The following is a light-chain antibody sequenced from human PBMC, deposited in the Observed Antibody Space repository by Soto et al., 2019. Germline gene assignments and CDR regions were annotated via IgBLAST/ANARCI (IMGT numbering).Light chain of an antibody. CDR3: GTWDSSLSAYV. Sequence: QSVLTQPPSVSAAPGQKVTISCSGSSSNIGNNYVSWYQQLPGTAPKLLIYDNNKRPSGIPDRFSASTSGTSATLGITGLQTGDAADYYCGTWDSSLSAYVFGTGTKVTVL. V-gene: IGLV1-51*01. CDR2: DNN. J-gene: IGLJ1*01. CDR1: SSNIGNNY.